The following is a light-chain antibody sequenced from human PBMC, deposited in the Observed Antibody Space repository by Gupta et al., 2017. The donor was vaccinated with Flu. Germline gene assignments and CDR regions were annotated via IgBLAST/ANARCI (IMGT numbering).Light chain of an antibody. CDR2: AAS. CDR3: QQEDKTPDT. CDR1: QDINQY. V-gene: IGKV1-27*01. J-gene: IGKJ4*01. Sequence: PSHQTASVGDRVTITCRAEQDINQYLAWYQQKAGKVPKLLIYAASTVNPGVPSRFRGSGYGTEFTLTISTRQPEDVAIYYCQQEDKTPDTFGRGTXLEIK.